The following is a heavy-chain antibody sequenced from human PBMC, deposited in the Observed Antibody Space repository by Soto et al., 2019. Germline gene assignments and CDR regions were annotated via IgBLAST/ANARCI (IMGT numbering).Heavy chain of an antibody. CDR3: ARDRHTETGFDI. Sequence: ASVKVSCKVSGYAFSSYAMHWVRQAPGQRLEWMGWTNAGNGNTKYSQKFQGRVTITRDTSASTAYMELSSLRSEDTAVYYCARDRHTETGFDIWGKGTMVTVSS. CDR1: GYAFSSYA. V-gene: IGHV1-3*01. J-gene: IGHJ3*02. CDR2: TNAGNGNT. D-gene: IGHD4-17*01.